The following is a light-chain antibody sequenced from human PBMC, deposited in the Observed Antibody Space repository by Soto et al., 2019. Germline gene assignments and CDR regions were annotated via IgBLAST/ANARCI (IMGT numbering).Light chain of an antibody. V-gene: IGKV3-20*01. Sequence: EIVLTQSPGTMSLSPGERATLSCRASQSVSSDYLAWYQQKPGQAPRLLIYSISRRASGIPDRFSVSGSGTDFTLTISVLEPEDFAVYYCQQYSASPVTFGQGTKVEIK. CDR2: SIS. CDR1: QSVSSDY. J-gene: IGKJ1*01. CDR3: QQYSASPVT.